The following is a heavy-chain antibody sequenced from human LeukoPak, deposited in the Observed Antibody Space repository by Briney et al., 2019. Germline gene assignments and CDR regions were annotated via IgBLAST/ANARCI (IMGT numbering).Heavy chain of an antibody. J-gene: IGHJ4*02. V-gene: IGHV1-18*01. CDR3: ASVPRGVYDSSRYYLY. CDR2: ISAYNGKT. Sequence: ASVKVSCKASGYTFTSYGISWVRQAPGQGLEWMGWISAYNGKTNYAQKLQGRVTMTTDTSTSTAYMELRSLRSDDTAVYYCASVPRGVYDSSRYYLYWGPGTLVTVSS. D-gene: IGHD3-22*01. CDR1: GYTFTSYG.